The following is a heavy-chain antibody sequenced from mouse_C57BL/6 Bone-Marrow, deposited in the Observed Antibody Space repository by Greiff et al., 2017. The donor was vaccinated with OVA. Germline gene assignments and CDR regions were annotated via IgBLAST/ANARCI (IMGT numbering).Heavy chain of an antibody. CDR1: GYTFTSYW. CDR2: IHPNSGST. D-gene: IGHD1-1*01. V-gene: IGHV1-64*01. CDR3: ARGGIYYYGSSRAMDY. J-gene: IGHJ4*01. Sequence: QVQLQQSGAELVKPGASVKLSCKASGYTFTSYWMHWVKQRPGQGLEWIGMIHPNSGSTNYNEKFKSKATLTVDKSSSTAYMQLSSLTSEDSAVDYCARGGIYYYGSSRAMDYWGQGTSVTVSS.